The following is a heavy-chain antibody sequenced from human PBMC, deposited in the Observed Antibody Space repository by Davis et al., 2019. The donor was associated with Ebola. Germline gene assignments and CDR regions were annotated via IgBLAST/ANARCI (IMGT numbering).Heavy chain of an antibody. Sequence: SVKVSCTASGGTFSSSAISWVRQAPGQGLEWMGGIIPIFGAANYAQKFQGRVTITADESTSTAYMELSSLRSEDTAVYYCARSHTVTSVDYWGQGTLVTVSS. J-gene: IGHJ4*02. CDR2: IIPIFGAA. CDR3: ARSHTVTSVDY. D-gene: IGHD4-11*01. V-gene: IGHV1-69*13. CDR1: GGTFSSSA.